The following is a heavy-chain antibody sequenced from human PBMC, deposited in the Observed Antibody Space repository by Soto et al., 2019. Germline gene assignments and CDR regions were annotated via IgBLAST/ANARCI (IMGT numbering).Heavy chain of an antibody. D-gene: IGHD6-19*01. J-gene: IGHJ4*02. CDR2: IYYSGST. V-gene: IGHV4-59*01. Sequence: SETLSLTCAVSGGSISSYYSSWIRQPPGKGLEWIGYIYYSGSTNYNPSLKSRVTISVDTSKNQFSLKLSSVTAADTAVYYCARETSSGWDYWGQGTLVTVSS. CDR1: GGSISSYY. CDR3: ARETSSGWDY.